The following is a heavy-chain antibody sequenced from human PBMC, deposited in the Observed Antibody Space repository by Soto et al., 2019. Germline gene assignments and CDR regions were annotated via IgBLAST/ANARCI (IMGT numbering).Heavy chain of an antibody. CDR1: GGSISSGGYS. CDR3: ARSGYSYGYLDY. J-gene: IGHJ4*02. V-gene: IGHV4-30-2*01. D-gene: IGHD5-18*01. CDR2: IYHSGSS. Sequence: LSLTCTVSGGSISSGGYSWSWIRQPPGKDLEWIGYIYHSGSSYYNPSLKSRVTISVDRSKNQFSLRLSSLTAADTAMYYCARSGYSYGYLDYWGQGTLVTVSS.